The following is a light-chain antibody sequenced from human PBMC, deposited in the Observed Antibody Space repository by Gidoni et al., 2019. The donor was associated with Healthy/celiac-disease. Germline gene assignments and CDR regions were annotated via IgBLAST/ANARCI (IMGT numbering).Light chain of an antibody. CDR1: SRDVGSSTI. J-gene: IGLJ2*01. CDR2: EGS. CDR3: CSYAGSSTLVV. V-gene: IGLV2-23*01. Sequence: QSALTQPASVSGSPGQSITISCTGTSRDVGSSTIVSWYQQHPGKAPKLMSYEGSKRPSGVSNRFSGSKSGNTASLTISGLQAEDEADYYCCSYAGSSTLVVFGGGTKLTVL.